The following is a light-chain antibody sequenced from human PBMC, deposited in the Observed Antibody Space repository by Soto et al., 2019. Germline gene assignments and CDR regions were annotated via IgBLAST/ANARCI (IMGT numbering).Light chain of an antibody. Sequence: EIVMTQSPATLSVSPGERATLSCRASQSVSSNLAWYQQKPGQAPRLLIFGASNRAAGIPDRFSGSRSGTDFTLTIGRLEPEDFAVYYCQLYGSSSITFGQGTRLESK. CDR2: GAS. CDR1: QSVSSN. CDR3: QLYGSSSIT. V-gene: IGKV3-20*01. J-gene: IGKJ5*01.